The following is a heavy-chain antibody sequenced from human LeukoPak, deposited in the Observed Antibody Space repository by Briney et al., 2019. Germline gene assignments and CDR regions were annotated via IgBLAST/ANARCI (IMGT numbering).Heavy chain of an antibody. V-gene: IGHV3-53*01. CDR1: GFTVSSNY. CDR3: ARDSGVVVINDAFDI. D-gene: IGHD3-22*01. J-gene: IGHJ3*02. CDR2: IYSGGST. Sequence: GGSLRLSCAASGFTVSSNYMSWVRQAPGKGLEWVSVIYSGGSTYYADSVKGRFTISRDNSKNTLYLQMNSLRAEDTAVYYCARDSGVVVINDAFDIWGQGTMVTVSS.